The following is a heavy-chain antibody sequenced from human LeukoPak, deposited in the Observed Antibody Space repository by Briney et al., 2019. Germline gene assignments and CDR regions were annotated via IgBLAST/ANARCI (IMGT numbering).Heavy chain of an antibody. D-gene: IGHD1-26*01. Sequence: ASVKVSCKASGYTFTRYYMHLVRQAPGQRLEWVGIINPSGGSTSYAQKLQGRVTMTTDTSTSTAYMELRGLRSDDTAVYYCASSGESYDGPFDYWGQGTLVTVSS. J-gene: IGHJ4*02. V-gene: IGHV1-46*01. CDR3: ASSGESYDGPFDY. CDR2: INPSGGST. CDR1: GYTFTRYY.